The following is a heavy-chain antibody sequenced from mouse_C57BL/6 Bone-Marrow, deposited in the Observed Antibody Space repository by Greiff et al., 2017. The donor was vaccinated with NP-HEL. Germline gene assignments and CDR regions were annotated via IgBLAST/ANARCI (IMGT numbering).Heavy chain of an antibody. J-gene: IGHJ2*01. V-gene: IGHV5-17*01. D-gene: IGHD1-1*01. CDR3: ARNLLLRYYFDY. CDR2: ISSGSSTI. CDR1: GFTFSDYG. Sequence: EVKLMESGGGLVKPGGSLKLSCAASGFTFSDYGMHWVRQAPEKGLEWVAYISSGSSTIYYADTVKGRFTISRDNAKNTLFLQMTSLRSEDTAMYYCARNLLLRYYFDYWGQGTTLTVSS.